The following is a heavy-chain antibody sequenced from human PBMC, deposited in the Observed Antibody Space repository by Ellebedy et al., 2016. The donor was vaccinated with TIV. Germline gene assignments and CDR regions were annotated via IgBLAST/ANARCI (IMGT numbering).Heavy chain of an antibody. V-gene: IGHV1-2*04. Sequence: AASVKVSCKASGYTFTGYYMHWVRQAPGQGLEGMGWINPNSGGTNYAQKFQGWVTMTRDTSISTAYMELSRLRSDDTAVYYCARAPGVVITKGYLDRGEYYYYGMDVWGQGTTVTVSS. CDR3: ARAPGVVITKGYLDRGEYYYYGMDV. CDR2: INPNSGGT. J-gene: IGHJ6*02. D-gene: IGHD3-22*01. CDR1: GYTFTGYY.